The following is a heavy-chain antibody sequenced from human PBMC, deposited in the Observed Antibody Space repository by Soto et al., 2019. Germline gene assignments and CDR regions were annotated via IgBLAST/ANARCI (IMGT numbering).Heavy chain of an antibody. D-gene: IGHD2-15*01. CDR1: GGSISSYY. CDR3: ARDSCSGGCCYSGDNLFEP. Sequence: PSETLSLTCTVSGGSISSYYWSWIRQHPGKGLEWIGYIYYSRSTNYNPSLKSRVTISVDTSKNQFSLKLSSVTAADTAVYYCARDSCSGGCCYSGDNLFEPWGQGTLVTVSS. CDR2: IYYSRST. J-gene: IGHJ5*02. V-gene: IGHV4-59*01.